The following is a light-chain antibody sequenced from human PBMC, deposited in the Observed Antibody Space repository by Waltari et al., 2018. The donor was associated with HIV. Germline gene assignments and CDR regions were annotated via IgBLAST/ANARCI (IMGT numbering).Light chain of an antibody. V-gene: IGKV1-39*01. CDR3: QQSYSTPHS. CDR1: QSISSY. J-gene: IGKJ2*03. Sequence: DIQMTKSSSSLSASVGGRVTVTFRASQSISSYLNWYQQKPGKAPKLLIYAASSLQSGVPSRFSGSGSGTDFTHTISSLQPEDFATYYCQQSYSTPHSFGQGTKLEIK. CDR2: AAS.